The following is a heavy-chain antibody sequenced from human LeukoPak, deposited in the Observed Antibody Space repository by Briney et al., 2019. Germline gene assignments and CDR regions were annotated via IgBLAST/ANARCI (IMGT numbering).Heavy chain of an antibody. D-gene: IGHD6-19*01. V-gene: IGHV1-69*05. Sequence: GASVKVSCKASGGTFSSYAISWVRQAPGQGLEWMGRIIPIFGTANYTQKFQGRVTITTDESTSTAYMELSSLRSEDTAVYYCARDRGYSSGWYNDAFDIWGQGTMVTVSS. J-gene: IGHJ3*02. CDR3: ARDRGYSSGWYNDAFDI. CDR2: IIPIFGTA. CDR1: GGTFSSYA.